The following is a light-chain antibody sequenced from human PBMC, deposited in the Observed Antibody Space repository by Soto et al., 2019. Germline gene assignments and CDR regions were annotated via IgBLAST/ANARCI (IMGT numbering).Light chain of an antibody. CDR3: CSYAGSSTLV. CDR1: SSDVGSYNL. CDR2: EGS. Sequence: QSALTQPASVSGSPGQSITISCTGTSSDVGSYNLVSWYQQHPGKAPKLMIYEGSKRPSGVSNRFSGSKSGNTASLTISGLQAEHEADYYCCSYAGSSTLVFGGGTKLTV. J-gene: IGLJ2*01. V-gene: IGLV2-23*01.